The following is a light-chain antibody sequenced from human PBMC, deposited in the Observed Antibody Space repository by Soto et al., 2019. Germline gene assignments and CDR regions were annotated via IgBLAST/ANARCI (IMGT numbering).Light chain of an antibody. CDR1: QTVNTW. Sequence: DVQMTQSPSALSASVVDRFTITFRASQTVNTWLAWYQQKPGKAPKVLIFDASSLKTGVPSRFSGSGSGTEFTLTISNLQPDDFATYYCQQYDSYSSGPFGQGTKVDIK. V-gene: IGKV1-5*01. J-gene: IGKJ1*01. CDR3: QQYDSYSSGP. CDR2: DAS.